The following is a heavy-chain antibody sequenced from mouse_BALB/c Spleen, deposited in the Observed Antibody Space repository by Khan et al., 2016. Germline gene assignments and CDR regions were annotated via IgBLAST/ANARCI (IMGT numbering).Heavy chain of an antibody. CDR1: GDSITSGY. D-gene: IGHD2-3*01. Sequence: EVQLQESGPSLVKPSQTLSLTCSVTGDSITSGYWNWIRKFPGNKHEYLGYISNNGRTYYNQSLKSRISINRDTSNNKSCLKLNSVTTDDTDTYYFEKHAIYYGYFAATLKYWGQGTSVTVSS. J-gene: IGHJ4*01. CDR2: ISNNGRT. V-gene: IGHV3-8*02. CDR3: EKHAIYYGYFAATLKY.